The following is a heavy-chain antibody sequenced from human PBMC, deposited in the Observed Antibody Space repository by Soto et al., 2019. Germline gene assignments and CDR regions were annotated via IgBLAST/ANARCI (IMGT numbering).Heavy chain of an antibody. J-gene: IGHJ5*02. V-gene: IGHV4-34*01. Sequence: SETVSLTCAVYGGSFSGYYWSWIRQPPGKGLEWIGEINHSGSTNYNPSLKSRVTISVDTSKNQFSLKLSSVTAADTAVYYCARWAYSSSRDWFDPWGQGTLVTVSS. CDR2: INHSGST. CDR1: GGSFSGYY. CDR3: ARWAYSSSRDWFDP. D-gene: IGHD6-6*01.